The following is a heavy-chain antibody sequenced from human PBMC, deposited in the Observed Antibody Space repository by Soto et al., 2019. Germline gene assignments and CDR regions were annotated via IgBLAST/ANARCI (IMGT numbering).Heavy chain of an antibody. D-gene: IGHD6-6*01. J-gene: IGHJ4*02. CDR1: GGSFSGYY. CDR3: ARTYSSSTIGPFDY. CDR2: INHSGST. V-gene: IGHV4-34*01. Sequence: SETLSLTCAVYGGSFSGYYWSWIRQPPGKGLEWIGEINHSGSTHYNPSLKSRATISVDTSKNQFSLKLSSVTAADTAVYYCARTYSSSTIGPFDYWGQGTLVTVSS.